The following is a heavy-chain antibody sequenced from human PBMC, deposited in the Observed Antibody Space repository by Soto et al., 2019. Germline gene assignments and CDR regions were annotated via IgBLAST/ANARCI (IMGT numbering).Heavy chain of an antibody. Sequence: EVHLVESGGGLVKSGGSLRVSCTASGFTFSDYSMHWVGQAPGKGLEWVSSISPTSGAIYYADSVKGRFTISRDNAKNSLFLQMNSLRAEDTAVYSCARGSAHIEVQTFDYWGQGTLVTVSS. CDR3: ARGSAHIEVQTFDY. CDR1: GFTFSDYS. CDR2: ISPTSGAI. V-gene: IGHV3-21*01. J-gene: IGHJ4*02.